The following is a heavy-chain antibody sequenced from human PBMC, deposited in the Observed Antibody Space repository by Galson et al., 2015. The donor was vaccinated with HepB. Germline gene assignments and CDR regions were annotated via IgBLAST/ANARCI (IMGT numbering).Heavy chain of an antibody. D-gene: IGHD6-6*01. CDR3: ARVSRSSSPGGFYYYYGMDV. Sequence: SVKVSCKASGGTFSSYAISWVRQAPGQGLEWMGGIIPIFGIANYAQKFQGRVTITADESTSTAYMELSSLRSEDTAVYYCARVSRSSSPGGFYYYYGMDVWCQGTTVTVSS. CDR2: IIPIFGIA. V-gene: IGHV1-69*13. J-gene: IGHJ6*02. CDR1: GGTFSSYA.